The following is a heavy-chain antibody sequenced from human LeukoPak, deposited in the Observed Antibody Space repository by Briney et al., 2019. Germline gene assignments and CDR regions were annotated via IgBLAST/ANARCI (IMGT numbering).Heavy chain of an antibody. Sequence: SETLSLTCAVSGGSISSSNWWSWVRQPPGKGLEWIGSIYHSGSTNYNPSLKSRVTISVDMSKNQFSLKLSSVTAADTAVYYCARELDYYGSGSYYPFDYWGQGTLVTVSS. CDR2: IYHSGST. CDR1: GGSISSSNW. D-gene: IGHD3-10*01. J-gene: IGHJ4*02. CDR3: ARELDYYGSGSYYPFDY. V-gene: IGHV4-4*02.